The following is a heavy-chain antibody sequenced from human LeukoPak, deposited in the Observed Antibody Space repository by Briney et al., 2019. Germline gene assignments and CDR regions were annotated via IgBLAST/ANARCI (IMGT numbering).Heavy chain of an antibody. J-gene: IGHJ4*02. Sequence: SETLSLTCTVSGGSISSYCWSWIRQPPGKGLEWIGYIYYSGSTNYNPSLKSRVTISVDTSKNQFSLKLSSVTAADTAVYYCARAPGIAAAGYFDYWGQGTLVTVSS. D-gene: IGHD6-13*01. V-gene: IGHV4-59*01. CDR2: IYYSGST. CDR1: GGSISSYC. CDR3: ARAPGIAAAGYFDY.